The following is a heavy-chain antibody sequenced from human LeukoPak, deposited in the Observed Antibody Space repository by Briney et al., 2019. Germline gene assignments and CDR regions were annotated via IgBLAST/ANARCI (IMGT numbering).Heavy chain of an antibody. J-gene: IGHJ3*02. D-gene: IGHD3-3*01. CDR2: IYYSGST. CDR1: GGSISSGDYY. CDR3: ASTSTYYDFWSGYYPDAFDI. Sequence: SETLSLTCTVSGGSISSGDYYWSWIRQPPGKGLEWIGYIYYSGSTYYTPSLKSRVTISVDTSKNQFSLKLSSVTAADTAVYYCASTSTYYDFWSGYYPDAFDIWGQGTMVTVSS. V-gene: IGHV4-30-4*08.